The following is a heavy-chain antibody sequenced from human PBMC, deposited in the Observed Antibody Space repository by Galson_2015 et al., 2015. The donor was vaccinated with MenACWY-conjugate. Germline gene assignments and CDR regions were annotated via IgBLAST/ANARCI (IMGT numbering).Heavy chain of an antibody. V-gene: IGHV3-48*01. CDR3: ARIAAANYMDV. CDR2: IISSSSTI. Sequence: SLRLSCAASGFTFSSFSMNWVRQAPGKGLEWVPFIISSSSTIYYADSVKGRFTVSRDNAKRSLYLQMNSLRAEDTAVYYCARIAAANYMDVWGKGTTVTVSS. D-gene: IGHD6-13*01. CDR1: GFTFSSFS. J-gene: IGHJ6*03.